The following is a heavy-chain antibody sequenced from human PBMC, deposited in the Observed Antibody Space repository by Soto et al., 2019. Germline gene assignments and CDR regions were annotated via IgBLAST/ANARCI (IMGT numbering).Heavy chain of an antibody. V-gene: IGHV3-74*01. J-gene: IGHJ4*02. D-gene: IGHD4-4*01. CDR3: TRDSNYNIDY. CDR2: INTDGSTT. Sequence: GSLRLSCAASGFTFSSHWMYWVRQAPGKGLVWVSRINTDGSTTSYADSVKGRFTISRDNAKNTLSLQMNSLRAEDTAVYYCTRDSNYNIDYWGQGTLVTVSS. CDR1: GFTFSSHW.